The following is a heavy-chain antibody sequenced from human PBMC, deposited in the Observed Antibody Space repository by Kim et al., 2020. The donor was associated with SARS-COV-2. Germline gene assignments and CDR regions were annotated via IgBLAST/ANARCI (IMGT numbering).Heavy chain of an antibody. CDR3: ANGPLGELDVTYYYGMDV. Sequence: GGSLRLSCAASGFTFSDYYMSWIRQAPGKGLEWVSYISSSSSYTNYADSVKGRFTISRDNAKNSLYLQMNSLRAEDTAVYDCANGPLGELDVTYYYGMDVWGQGTTVTVSS. D-gene: IGHD3-10*01. CDR1: GFTFSDYY. CDR2: ISSSSSYT. V-gene: IGHV3-11*06. J-gene: IGHJ6*02.